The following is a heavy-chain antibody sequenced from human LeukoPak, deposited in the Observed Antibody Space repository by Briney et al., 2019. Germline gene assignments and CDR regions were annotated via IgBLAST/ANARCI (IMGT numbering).Heavy chain of an antibody. J-gene: IGHJ4*02. V-gene: IGHV4-34*01. CDR3: ARIGDIVVVPAAIGSVRGVPPYFDY. D-gene: IGHD2-2*01. CDR2: INHSGST. CDR1: GGSISSYY. Sequence: SETLSLTCTVSGGSISSYYWSWIRQPPGKGLEWIGEINHSGSTNYNPSLKSRVTISVDTSKNQFSLKLSSVTAADTAVYYCARIGDIVVVPAAIGSVRGVPPYFDYWGQGTLVTVSS.